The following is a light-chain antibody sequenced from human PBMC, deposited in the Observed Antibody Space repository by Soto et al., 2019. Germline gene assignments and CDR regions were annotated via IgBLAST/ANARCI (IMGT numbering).Light chain of an antibody. Sequence: DIQMTQSPSTLSGSVGDRVTITCRASQTISSWLAWYQQKPGKAPKLLIYKASSLQSEVPSRFSGSASGPEFTLTISSLQPDDCATYYCHTYNSYSLHTFGQGTKVDIK. J-gene: IGKJ2*01. CDR2: KAS. V-gene: IGKV1-5*03. CDR1: QTISSW. CDR3: HTYNSYSLHT.